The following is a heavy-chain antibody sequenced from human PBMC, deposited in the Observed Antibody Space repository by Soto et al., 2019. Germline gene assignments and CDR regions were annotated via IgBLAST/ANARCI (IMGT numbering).Heavy chain of an antibody. CDR3: ARGGRAYGSGSYFWSFDY. J-gene: IGHJ4*02. Sequence: QVQLQQWGAGLLKPSETLSLTCAVTGGSFSQYYWSWIRQPAGKGLEWIGEINYSRNAHYSPSLQSRVSIAVETSKNHFSLRLGSVTAADTAVYYCARGGRAYGSGSYFWSFDYWGQGTLVTVSS. D-gene: IGHD3-10*01. CDR1: GGSFSQYY. V-gene: IGHV4-34*01. CDR2: INYSRNA.